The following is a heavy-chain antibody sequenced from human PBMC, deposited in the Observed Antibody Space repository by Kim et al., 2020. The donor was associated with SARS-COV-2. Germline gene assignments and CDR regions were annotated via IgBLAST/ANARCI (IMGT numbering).Heavy chain of an antibody. D-gene: IGHD3-10*01. J-gene: IGHJ5*02. V-gene: IGHV4-39*01. CDR2: IYYSGST. CDR1: GGSISSSSYY. CDR3: VGLYGSGFDP. Sequence: SETLSLTCTVSGGSISSSSYYWGWIRQPPGKGLEWIGSIYYSGSTYYNPSLKSRVTISVDTSKNQFSLKLSSVTAADTAVYYCVGLYGSGFDPWGHGTLVTVSS.